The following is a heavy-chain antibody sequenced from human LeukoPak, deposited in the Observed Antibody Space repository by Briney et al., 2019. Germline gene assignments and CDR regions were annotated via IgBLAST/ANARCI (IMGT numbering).Heavy chain of an antibody. CDR1: GYSISSGYY. CDR3: ARVRSNLGYAFDI. V-gene: IGHV4-38-2*02. CDR2: IYHSGST. J-gene: IGHJ3*02. D-gene: IGHD1-14*01. Sequence: SETLSLTCTVSGYSISSGYYWGGIRQPPGKGLEWIGSIYHSGSTYYNPSLKSRVTISIDTSKNQFSLTLSSVTAADTAVYYCARVRSNLGYAFDIWGQGTMVTVSS.